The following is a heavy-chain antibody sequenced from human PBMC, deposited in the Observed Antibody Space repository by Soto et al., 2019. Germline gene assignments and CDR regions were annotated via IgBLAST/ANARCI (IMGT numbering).Heavy chain of an antibody. Sequence: SETLSLTYTVSGGSISSSSYYWGWIRQPPGKGLEWIGSIYYSGSTYYNPSLKSRVTISVDTSKNQFSLKLSSVTAADTAVYYCARHYDSSSWYYYYYGMDVWGQGTTVTVSS. D-gene: IGHD6-13*01. CDR2: IYYSGST. V-gene: IGHV4-39*01. CDR1: GGSISSSSYY. CDR3: ARHYDSSSWYYYYYGMDV. J-gene: IGHJ6*02.